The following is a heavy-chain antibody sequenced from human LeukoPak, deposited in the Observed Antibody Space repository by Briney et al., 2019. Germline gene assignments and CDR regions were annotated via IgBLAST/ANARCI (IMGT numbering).Heavy chain of an antibody. CDR3: ARAFSERYGLGYYYMDV. D-gene: IGHD1-26*01. CDR2: ISGSGGNT. CDR1: GFTFSSYG. J-gene: IGHJ6*03. V-gene: IGHV3-21*04. Sequence: PGGSLRLSCAASGFTFSSYGMNWVRQAPGKGLEWVSAISGSGGNTYYADSVKGRFTISRDNAKKSVYLQMDSLRAEDTAVYYCARAFSERYGLGYYYMDVWGKGTTVTVSS.